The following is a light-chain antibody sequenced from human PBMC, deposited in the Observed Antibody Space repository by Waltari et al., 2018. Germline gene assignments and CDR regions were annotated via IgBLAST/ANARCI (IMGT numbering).Light chain of an antibody. J-gene: IGLJ3*02. V-gene: IGLV2-8*01. CDR3: SSYAGSNKGV. CDR2: EVT. Sequence: QSALTQPPSASGSPGQSVTISCTGTSSDVGGYNYVSWYQQHPGKAPKLMIYEVTKRPSGCPDRVSGSMSGNTASLTVSGLQAEDEADYYCSSYAGSNKGVFGGGTKLTVL. CDR1: SSDVGGYNY.